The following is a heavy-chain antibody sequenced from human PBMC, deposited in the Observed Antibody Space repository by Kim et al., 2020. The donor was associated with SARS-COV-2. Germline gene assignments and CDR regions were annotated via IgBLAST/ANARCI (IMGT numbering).Heavy chain of an antibody. J-gene: IGHJ3*02. CDR1: GGSFSGYY. V-gene: IGHV4-34*01. CDR3: ARKSRPYGYCSSTSCSRGAFDI. D-gene: IGHD2-2*01. Sequence: SETLSLTCAVYGGSFSGYYWSWIRQPPGKGLEWIGEINHSGSTNYNPSLKSRVTISVDTSKNQFSLKLSSVTAADTAVYYCARKSRPYGYCSSTSCSRGAFDIWGQGTMVTVSS. CDR2: INHSGST.